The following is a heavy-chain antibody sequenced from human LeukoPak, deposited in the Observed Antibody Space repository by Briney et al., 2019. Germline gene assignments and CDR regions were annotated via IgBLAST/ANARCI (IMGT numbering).Heavy chain of an antibody. D-gene: IGHD6-19*01. CDR3: ARALYTSGWYPDYFDY. V-gene: IGHV3-7*01. J-gene: IGHJ4*02. Sequence: GGSLRLSCAASGFAFSNYWMSWARQAPGKGLEWVANIKRDGNDKYYVDSVKGRFTISRDNAENSLYLEVNSLRAEDTAVYYCARALYTSGWYPDYFDYWGQGTLVTVSS. CDR1: GFAFSNYW. CDR2: IKRDGNDK.